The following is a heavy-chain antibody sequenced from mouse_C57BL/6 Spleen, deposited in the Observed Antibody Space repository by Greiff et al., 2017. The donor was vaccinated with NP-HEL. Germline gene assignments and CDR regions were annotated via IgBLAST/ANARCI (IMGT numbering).Heavy chain of an antibody. J-gene: IGHJ3*01. Sequence: VQLKESGPALVKPGASVKISCKASGYSFTDYNLTWVKQSNGKSLEWIGVINPNYGTTSYNQKFKGKATLTVDQSSSTAYMQLNSLTSEDSAVYYCARSKGWFAYWGQGTLVTVSA. CDR1: GYSFTDYN. CDR2: INPNYGTT. CDR3: ARSKGWFAY. V-gene: IGHV1-39*01.